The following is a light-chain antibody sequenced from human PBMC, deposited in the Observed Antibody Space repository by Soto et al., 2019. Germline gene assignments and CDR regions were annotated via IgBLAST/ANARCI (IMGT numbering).Light chain of an antibody. CDR2: DAS. V-gene: IGKV3-11*01. CDR3: QQRSDWPLT. CDR1: QSVGNI. Sequence: EIVLTQSPATLPLSPGDRATLSCRASQSVGNILAWYQQKPGQPPRLLMYDASEKATGVPVRFSGSGSGADFTLTISSLEPDDFAVYYCQQRSDWPLTFGGGTKVEIK. J-gene: IGKJ4*01.